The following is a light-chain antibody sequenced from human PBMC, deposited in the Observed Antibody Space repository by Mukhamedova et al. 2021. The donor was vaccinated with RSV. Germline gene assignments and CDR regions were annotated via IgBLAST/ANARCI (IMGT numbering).Light chain of an antibody. V-gene: IGKV1-39*01. J-gene: IGKJ5*01. CDR2: AAS. Sequence: WYQRRVHGKAPNLLIYAASTLQSGVPPRFSGSGSGTDFTLTINTLQPEAFATYYCQQSYSTPPGTFGQGTRLEIK. CDR3: QQSYSTPPGT.